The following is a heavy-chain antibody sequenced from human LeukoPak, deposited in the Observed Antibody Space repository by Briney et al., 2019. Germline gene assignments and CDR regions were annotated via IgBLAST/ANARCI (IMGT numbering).Heavy chain of an antibody. J-gene: IGHJ4*02. CDR2: ISAYNGST. CDR3: ARDRKIAVAASFDY. D-gene: IGHD6-19*01. Sequence: ASVKVSCKASGYTFTSYGISWVRQAPGQGLEWMGWISAYNGSTNYAQKLQGRVTMTTDTSTSTAYMELRSLRSDDTAVYYCARDRKIAVAASFDYWGQGTLATVSS. CDR1: GYTFTSYG. V-gene: IGHV1-18*01.